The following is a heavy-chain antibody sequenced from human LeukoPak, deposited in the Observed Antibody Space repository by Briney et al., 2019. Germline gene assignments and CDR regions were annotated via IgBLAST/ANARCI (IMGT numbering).Heavy chain of an antibody. CDR2: INPSGGST. J-gene: IGHJ6*02. V-gene: IGHV1-46*01. Sequence: ASVKVSCKASGYTFTSYYMHWVRQAPGQGLEWMGIINPSGGSTSHAQKFQGRVTMTRDTSTSTVYMELSSLRSEDTAVYYCARDLVVVPAAIASYYYYYGMDVWGQGTTVTVSS. CDR1: GYTFTSYY. CDR3: ARDLVVVPAAIASYYYYYGMDV. D-gene: IGHD2-2*01.